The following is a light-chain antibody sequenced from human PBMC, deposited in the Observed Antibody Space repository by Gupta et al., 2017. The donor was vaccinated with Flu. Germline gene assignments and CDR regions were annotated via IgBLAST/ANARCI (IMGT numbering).Light chain of an antibody. V-gene: IGLV1-40*01. J-gene: IGLJ3*02. CDR1: RSNLGAVYD. CDR2: GNN. CDR3: QSYDSSLSAWV. Sequence: VTISCTVRRSNLGAVYDVHWYQQLPGTAPKLLIYGNNNRPSGVPDRFSGSRSGTSASLAITGLQAEDEADYHCQSYDSSLSAWVFGGGTKLTVL.